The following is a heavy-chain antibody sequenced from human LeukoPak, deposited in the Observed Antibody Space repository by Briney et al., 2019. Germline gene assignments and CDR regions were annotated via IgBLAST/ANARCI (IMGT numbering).Heavy chain of an antibody. CDR2: IYYSGST. CDR1: GGSISSYY. Sequence: SETLSLTCTVSGGSISSYYWSWIRQHPGKGLEWIGYIYYSGSTYYNPSLKSRVTISVDTSKNQFSLKLSSVTAADTAVYYCARSGFSSSWETFDYWGQGTLVTVSS. D-gene: IGHD6-13*01. CDR3: ARSGFSSSWETFDY. J-gene: IGHJ4*02. V-gene: IGHV4-59*06.